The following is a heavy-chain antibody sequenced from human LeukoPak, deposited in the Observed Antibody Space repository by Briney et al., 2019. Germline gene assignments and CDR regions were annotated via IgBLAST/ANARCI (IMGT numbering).Heavy chain of an antibody. J-gene: IGHJ6*02. Sequence: GGSLRLSCAASGFTFSSYSMNWVRQAPGKGLEWVSSISSSSSYIYYADSVKGRFTISRDNAKNSLYLQMNSLRAEDTAVYYCARATSTSSHDYYYYGMDVWGQGTTVTVSS. CDR3: ARATSTSSHDYYYYGMDV. CDR1: GFTFSSYS. V-gene: IGHV3-21*01. CDR2: ISSSSSYI. D-gene: IGHD2-2*01.